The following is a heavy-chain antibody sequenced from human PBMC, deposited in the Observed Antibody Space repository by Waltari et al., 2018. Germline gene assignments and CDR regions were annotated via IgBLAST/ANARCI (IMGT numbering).Heavy chain of an antibody. CDR2: IRREPYNYAT. CDR1: GSSSSDSS. Sequence: EVQVVESGGGLVQPGGSLNLSCSTAGSSSSDSSIHWVRQTSGKGLEWVGRIRREPYNYATAYSASVKGRFTISRDDSKNTAFLQMNSLMTEDTAVYYCSGGEVTGTDFWGQGTLVTVSS. D-gene: IGHD6-19*01. CDR3: SGGEVTGTDF. V-gene: IGHV3-73*01. J-gene: IGHJ4*02.